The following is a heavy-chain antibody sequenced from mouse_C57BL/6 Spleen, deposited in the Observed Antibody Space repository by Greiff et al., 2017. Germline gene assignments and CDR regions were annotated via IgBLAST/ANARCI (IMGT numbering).Heavy chain of an antibody. V-gene: IGHV1-15*01. D-gene: IGHD1-1*01. CDR3: TRSVITTVVDYFDY. CDR2: IAPETGGT. Sequence: VQLQQSGAELVRPGASVTLSCKASGYTFTDYEMHWVKQTPVHGLEWIGAIAPETGGTAYNQKFKGKAILTADKSSSSAYMQLRSLTSECSAVYYFTRSVITTVVDYFDYWGQGTTLTVSS. J-gene: IGHJ2*01. CDR1: GYTFTDYE.